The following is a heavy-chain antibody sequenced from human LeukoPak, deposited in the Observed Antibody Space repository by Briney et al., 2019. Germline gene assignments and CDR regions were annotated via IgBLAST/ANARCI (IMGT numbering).Heavy chain of an antibody. CDR1: GFTFSSYA. V-gene: IGHV3-23*01. CDR3: AKLSGYDYYFDY. Sequence: GGSLRLSCAASGFTFSSYAMSWVRRAPGKGLEWVSAISGSGGSTYYADSVKGRFTISRDNSKNTLHLQMNSLRAEDTAVYYCAKLSGYDYYFDYWGQGTLVTVSS. D-gene: IGHD5-12*01. J-gene: IGHJ4*02. CDR2: ISGSGGST.